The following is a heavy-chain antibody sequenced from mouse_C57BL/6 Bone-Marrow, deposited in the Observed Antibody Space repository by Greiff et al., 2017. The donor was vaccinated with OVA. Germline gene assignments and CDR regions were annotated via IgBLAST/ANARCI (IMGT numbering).Heavy chain of an antibody. Sequence: LVESGAELVRPGTSVKMSCKASGYTFTNYWIGWAKQRPGHGLEWIGDIYPGGGYTNYNEKFKGKATLTADKSSSTAYMQFSSLTSEDSAIYYCARSLPPDYWGQGTTLTVSS. V-gene: IGHV1-63*01. J-gene: IGHJ2*01. CDR1: GYTFTNYW. CDR2: IYPGGGYT. CDR3: ARSLPPDY.